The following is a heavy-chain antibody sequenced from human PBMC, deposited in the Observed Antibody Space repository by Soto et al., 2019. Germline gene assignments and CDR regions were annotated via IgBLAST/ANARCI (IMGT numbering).Heavy chain of an antibody. CDR3: ARYIVVVPAAMFYNWFDP. CDR2: IYYSGST. V-gene: IGHV4-30-4*01. D-gene: IGHD2-2*01. Sequence: SETLSLTCTVSGGSISSGDYYWSWIRQPPGKGLEWIGYIYYSGSTYYNPSLKSRVTISVDTSKNQFSLKLSSVTAADTAVYYCARYIVVVPAAMFYNWFDPWGQGTLVTV. J-gene: IGHJ5*02. CDR1: GGSISSGDYY.